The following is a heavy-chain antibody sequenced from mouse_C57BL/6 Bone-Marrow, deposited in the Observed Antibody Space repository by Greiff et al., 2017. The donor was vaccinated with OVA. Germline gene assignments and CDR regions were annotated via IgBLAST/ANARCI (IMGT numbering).Heavy chain of an antibody. Sequence: EVKVEESGTVLARPGASVKMSCKTSGYTFTSYWMHWVKQRPGQGLEWIGAIYPGNSDTSYNQKFKGKAKLTAVTSASTAYMELSSLTNEDSAVYYCTRGHYSNYVGLDWFAYWGQGTLVTVSA. J-gene: IGHJ3*01. CDR3: TRGHYSNYVGLDWFAY. V-gene: IGHV1-5*01. CDR1: GYTFTSYW. CDR2: IYPGNSDT. D-gene: IGHD2-5*01.